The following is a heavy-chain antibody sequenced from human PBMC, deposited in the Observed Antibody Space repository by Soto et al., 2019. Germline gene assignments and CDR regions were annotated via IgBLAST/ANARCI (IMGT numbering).Heavy chain of an antibody. Sequence: EVQLVESGGGLVQPGGSLRISCSASGFTFSSYDMHWVRQGTGKGLEWVSAIGTTGDTYYAGSVKGPFTISRENAKNSLYLQMNRLRGGDTAIYFCARAIGPTLFDYWGQGTLVTVSS. V-gene: IGHV3-13*04. CDR2: IGTTGDT. CDR3: ARAIGPTLFDY. J-gene: IGHJ4*02. D-gene: IGHD3-22*01. CDR1: GFTFSSYD.